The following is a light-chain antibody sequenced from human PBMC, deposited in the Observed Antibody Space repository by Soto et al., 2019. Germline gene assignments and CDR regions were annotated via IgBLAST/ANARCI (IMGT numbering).Light chain of an antibody. CDR3: HQYDSWPPWT. CDR1: HSVNGN. Sequence: EIVMTQSPATLSVSPGGRATLSCRASHSVNGNLAWYQQKPGQAPRLLIYGASTRATGIPDRFSGSVSGTEFPLTISSLRSEDSAVYYCHQYDSWPPWTFGQGTKVEIK. CDR2: GAS. J-gene: IGKJ1*01. V-gene: IGKV3-15*01.